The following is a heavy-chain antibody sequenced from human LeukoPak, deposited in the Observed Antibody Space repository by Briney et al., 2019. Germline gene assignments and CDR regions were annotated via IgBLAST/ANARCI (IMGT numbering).Heavy chain of an antibody. CDR1: GPSIGGHY. CDR3: ARVPFDYYDSDDYYYHDAFDI. D-gene: IGHD3-22*01. V-gene: IGHV4-59*11. CDR2: IFFSGSP. J-gene: IGHJ3*02. Sequence: SETLSLTCSISGPSIGGHYWNWIRQPPGKGLEWIGHIFFSGSPSYSPSLKNRVTISIDRSKNQLSLNLSSVTAADTAVYYCARVPFDYYDSDDYYYHDAFDIWGQGTMVTVSS.